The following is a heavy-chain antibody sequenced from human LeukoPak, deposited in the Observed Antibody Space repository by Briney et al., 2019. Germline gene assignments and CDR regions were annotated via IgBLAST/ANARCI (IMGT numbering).Heavy chain of an antibody. V-gene: IGHV1-18*01. D-gene: IGHD3-3*01. CDR2: ISTYNGNT. Sequence: ASVKVSCKASGYTFNSYDITWVRQAPGQGLEWMAWISTYNGNTNYAQKVQGRVTMTTDTSTSTAYMELRSPRSDDTAVYYCARVLRYDFWSAYYFDYWGQGTLVTVSS. J-gene: IGHJ4*02. CDR1: GYTFNSYD. CDR3: ARVLRYDFWSAYYFDY.